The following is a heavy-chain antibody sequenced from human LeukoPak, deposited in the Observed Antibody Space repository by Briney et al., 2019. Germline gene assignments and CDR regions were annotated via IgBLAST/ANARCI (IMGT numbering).Heavy chain of an antibody. J-gene: IGHJ4*02. V-gene: IGHV1-69*06. CDR3: ARSTRGLPYCGDGCYPPFDF. CDR1: GGTFTNYA. CDR2: IIPIFDTA. D-gene: IGHD2-21*02. Sequence: SVKVSCKASGGTFTNYAINWVRQAPGQGLQWMGRIIPIFDTANYAQKFQGRVTITADKSTSTAYMDLTSLPSEDTAVYYCARSTRGLPYCGDGCYPPFDFWGQGTLVTVSS.